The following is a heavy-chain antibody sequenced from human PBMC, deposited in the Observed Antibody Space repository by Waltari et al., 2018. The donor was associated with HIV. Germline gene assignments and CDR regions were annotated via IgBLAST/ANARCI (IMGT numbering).Heavy chain of an antibody. J-gene: IGHJ5*02. V-gene: IGHV1-2*06. Sequence: QVQLVQSGAEVKKPGASVKVSCKASGYTFTAYYMHWVRQAPGQGLEWMGRINPNSGGTNYAQKFQGGVTMTRATSISTAYMELSRLRSDDTAVYYCARDYDILTGGGWFDPWGQGTLVTVSS. D-gene: IGHD3-9*01. CDR1: GYTFTAYY. CDR2: INPNSGGT. CDR3: ARDYDILTGGGWFDP.